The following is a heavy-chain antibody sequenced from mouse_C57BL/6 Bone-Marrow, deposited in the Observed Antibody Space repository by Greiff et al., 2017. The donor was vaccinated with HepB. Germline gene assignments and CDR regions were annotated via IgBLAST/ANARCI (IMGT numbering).Heavy chain of an antibody. D-gene: IGHD1-1*01. CDR3: ARDPTVAY. J-gene: IGHJ3*01. Sequence: EVQLQESGGGLVKPGGSLKLSCAASGFTFSSYAMSWVRQTPEKRLEWVATISDGGSYTYYPDNVKGRFTISRDNAKNNLYLQMSHLKSEDTAMYYCARDPTVAYWGQGTLVTVSA. V-gene: IGHV5-4*01. CDR2: ISDGGSYT. CDR1: GFTFSSYA.